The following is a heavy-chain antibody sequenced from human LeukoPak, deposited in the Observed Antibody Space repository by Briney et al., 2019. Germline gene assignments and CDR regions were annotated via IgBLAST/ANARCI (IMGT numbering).Heavy chain of an antibody. CDR2: INPNSGGT. J-gene: IGHJ4*02. D-gene: IGHD5-18*01. CDR3: ARIVVLDTAMIFDY. CDR1: GYTFTGYY. V-gene: IGHV1-2*02. Sequence: GASVKVSCKASGYTFTGYYMHWVRQAPGQGLEWMGWINPNSGGTNYAQKFQGRVTMTRDTSISTAYMELSRLRSDDTAVYYCARIVVLDTAMIFDYWGQGTLVTVSS.